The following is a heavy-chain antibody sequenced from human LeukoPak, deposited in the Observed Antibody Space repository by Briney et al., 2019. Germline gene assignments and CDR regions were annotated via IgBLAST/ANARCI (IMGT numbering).Heavy chain of an antibody. CDR2: IYIDGTT. J-gene: IGHJ4*02. CDR1: GFIVSHNY. V-gene: IGHV3-53*01. Sequence: GGSLRLSCAASGFIVSHNYMTWVRQAPGKGLEWISVIYIDGTTYYADSVKGRFTISRDQANNTLYLQMNTLRDEDTAVYYCARGPRYSFYWGQGTLVSVSS. D-gene: IGHD6-13*01. CDR3: ARGPRYSFY.